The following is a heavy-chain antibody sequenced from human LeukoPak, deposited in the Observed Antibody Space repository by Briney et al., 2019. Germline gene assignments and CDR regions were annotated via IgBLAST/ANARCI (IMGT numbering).Heavy chain of an antibody. J-gene: IGHJ5*02. Sequence: SETLSLTCTVSGGSISSSSYYWGWIRQPPGKGLEWIGSIYYSGSTYYNPSLKSRVTISVDTSNNQFSLKLSSVTAADTAVYYCAREMATTYNWFDPWGQGTLVTVSS. CDR2: IYYSGST. V-gene: IGHV4-39*01. CDR3: AREMATTYNWFDP. CDR1: GGSISSSSYY. D-gene: IGHD5-24*01.